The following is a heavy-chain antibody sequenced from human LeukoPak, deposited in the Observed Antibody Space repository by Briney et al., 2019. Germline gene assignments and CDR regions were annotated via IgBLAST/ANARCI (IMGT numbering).Heavy chain of an antibody. CDR2: IYYSGST. CDR1: GGSISSSSYS. V-gene: IGHV4-39*01. J-gene: IGHJ4*02. Sequence: SETLSLTCTVSGGSISSSSYSWGWIRQPPGKGLEWIGSIYYSGSTYYNPSLKSRVTISVDTSKNQFSLKLSSVTAADTAVYYCARGHFEVVPAAMSGRSYFDYWGQGTLVTVSS. D-gene: IGHD2-2*01. CDR3: ARGHFEVVPAAMSGRSYFDY.